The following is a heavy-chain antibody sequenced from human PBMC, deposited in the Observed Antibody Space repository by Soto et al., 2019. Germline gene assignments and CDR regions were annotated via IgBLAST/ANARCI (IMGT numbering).Heavy chain of an antibody. CDR1: GGSISSGGYY. V-gene: IGHV4-31*03. Sequence: PSETLSLTCTVSGGSISSGGYYWSWIRQNPGKGLEWIGYIYYSGSTYYNPSLKSRVTISVDTSKSQFSLKLSSVTAADTAVYYCARDVVVAAGRAYYYYYMDVWGKGTTVTVSS. CDR2: IYYSGST. D-gene: IGHD2-15*01. J-gene: IGHJ6*03. CDR3: ARDVVVAAGRAYYYYYMDV.